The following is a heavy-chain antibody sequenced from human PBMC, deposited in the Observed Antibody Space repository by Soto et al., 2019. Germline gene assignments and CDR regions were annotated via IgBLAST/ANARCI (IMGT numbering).Heavy chain of an antibody. CDR3: ARSTRQYASGSSKGPLDC. V-gene: IGHV3-53*02. CDR1: GFSVSSSY. J-gene: IGHJ4*02. CDR2: IYGGGST. Sequence: EVQLVETGGGLIQPGGSLRLSCAASGFSVSSSYMTWVRQAPGKGLEWVSLIYGGGSTYYADSVKGRFTISRDNSKNTLDLQMDNLRVEDTAVYFCARSTRQYASGSSKGPLDCWGQGTLVTVSS. D-gene: IGHD3-10*01.